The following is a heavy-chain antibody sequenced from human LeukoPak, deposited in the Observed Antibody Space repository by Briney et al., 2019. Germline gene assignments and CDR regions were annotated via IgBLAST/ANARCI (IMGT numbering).Heavy chain of an antibody. CDR1: GFTFSSYW. Sequence: PGGSLRLSCAASGFTFSSYWMSWVRQAPGKGLEWVANIKQDGSEKYYVNSVKGRFTISRDNAKNSLYLQMNSLRAEDTAVYYCARGTSGFGPPSVYWGQGTLVTVSS. D-gene: IGHD1-14*01. CDR3: ARGTSGFGPPSVY. J-gene: IGHJ4*02. V-gene: IGHV3-7*01. CDR2: IKQDGSEK.